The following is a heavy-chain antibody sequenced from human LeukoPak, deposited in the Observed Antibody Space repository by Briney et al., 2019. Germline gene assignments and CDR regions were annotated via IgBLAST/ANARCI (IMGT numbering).Heavy chain of an antibody. CDR1: GFTFSSYA. V-gene: IGHV3-30*04. D-gene: IGHD5-12*01. Sequence: GGSLRLSCAASGFTFSSYARHWVRQAPGKGLEWVAVISYDGSNKYYADSVKGRFTISRDNSKNTLYLQMNSLRAEDTAVYYCARTAITPFDYWGQGTLVTVSS. CDR2: ISYDGSNK. CDR3: ARTAITPFDY. J-gene: IGHJ4*02.